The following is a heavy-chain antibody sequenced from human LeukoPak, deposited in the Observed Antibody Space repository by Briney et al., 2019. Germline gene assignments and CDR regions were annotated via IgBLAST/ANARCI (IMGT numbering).Heavy chain of an antibody. CDR2: INHSGST. V-gene: IGHV4-34*01. CDR3: ARAPYSSSWYGWFDP. CDR1: GGSFSGYY. D-gene: IGHD6-13*01. J-gene: IGHJ5*02. Sequence: PSETLSLTCAVYGGSFSGYYWSWIRQPPGKGLEWIGEINHSGSTNYNPSLKSRVTISVDTSKNQFSLKLSSVTAADTAAYYCARAPYSSSWYGWFDPWGQGTLVTVSS.